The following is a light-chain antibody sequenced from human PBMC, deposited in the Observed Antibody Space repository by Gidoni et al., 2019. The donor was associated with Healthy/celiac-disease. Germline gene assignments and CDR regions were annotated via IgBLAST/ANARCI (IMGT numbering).Light chain of an antibody. Sequence: QSALTQPASVSGSPGPSITISCTGTSSDAGGYNYVSWYQQHPGKAPKLMIYDVSNRPSGVSNRFSGSKSGNTASLTISGLQAEDEADYYCSSYTSSSTPVFGTGTKVTVL. CDR2: DVS. V-gene: IGLV2-14*01. CDR3: SSYTSSSTPV. CDR1: SSDAGGYNY. J-gene: IGLJ1*01.